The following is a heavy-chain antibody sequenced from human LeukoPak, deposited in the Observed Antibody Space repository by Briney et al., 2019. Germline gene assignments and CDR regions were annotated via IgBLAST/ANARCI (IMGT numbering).Heavy chain of an antibody. D-gene: IGHD2-21*02. CDR2: ISSSSSYI. J-gene: IGHJ4*02. CDR3: ARDVVTTGAYYFDY. CDR1: GFTFSSYS. Sequence: GGSLRLSCAASGFTFSSYSMNWVRQAPGKGLEWVSSISSSSSYIYYADSVKGRFTISRDNAKNSLYLQMNSLRAGDTAVYYCARDVVTTGAYYFDYWGQGTLVTVSS. V-gene: IGHV3-21*01.